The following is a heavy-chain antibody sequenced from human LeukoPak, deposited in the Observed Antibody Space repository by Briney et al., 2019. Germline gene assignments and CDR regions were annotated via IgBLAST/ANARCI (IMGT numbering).Heavy chain of an antibody. D-gene: IGHD1-26*01. CDR1: GGSISSYY. CDR2: IYYSGST. V-gene: IGHV4-59*01. Sequence: SETLSLTCTVSGGSISSYYWSWIRQPPGKGLEWIGYIYYSGSTNYNPSLKSRVTISVDTSKNQFSLKLSSVTAADTAVYYCAGEQRSGSYRDAFDIWGQGTMVTVSS. CDR3: AGEQRSGSYRDAFDI. J-gene: IGHJ3*02.